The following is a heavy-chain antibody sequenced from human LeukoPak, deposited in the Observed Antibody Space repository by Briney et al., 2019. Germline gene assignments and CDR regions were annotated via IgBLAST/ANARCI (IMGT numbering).Heavy chain of an antibody. CDR3: AKGGVVTAIPPNY. J-gene: IGHJ4*02. CDR2: IRSKANSYAT. V-gene: IGHV3-73*01. Sequence: GGSLRLSCAASGFTFSGSAMHWVRQASGKGLEWVGRIRSKANSYATLYAASVKGRFTISRDDSKNTAYLQMNSLRAEDTAVYYCAKGGVVTAIPPNYWGQGTLVTVSS. D-gene: IGHD2-21*02. CDR1: GFTFSGSA.